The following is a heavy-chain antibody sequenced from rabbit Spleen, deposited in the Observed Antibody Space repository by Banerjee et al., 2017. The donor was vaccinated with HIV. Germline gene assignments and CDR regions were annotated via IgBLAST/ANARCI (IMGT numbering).Heavy chain of an antibody. CDR2: IYTGNLKT. D-gene: IGHD1-1*01. J-gene: IGHJ4*01. V-gene: IGHV1S40*01. Sequence: QSLEESGRGLVQPEGSLTLTCTASGFSFSSSYYMCWVRQAPWKGLEWIGCIYTGNLKTYYASWAKGRFTFSKTSSTTVTLQMTSLTVPYTATYFCARDACSGHYIDSYFYFWVPCTLVTVS. CDR1: GFSFSSSYY. CDR3: ARDACSGHYIDSYFYF.